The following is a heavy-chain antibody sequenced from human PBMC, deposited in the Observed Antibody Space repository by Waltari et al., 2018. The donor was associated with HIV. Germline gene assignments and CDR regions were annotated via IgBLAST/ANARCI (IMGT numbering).Heavy chain of an antibody. D-gene: IGHD1-26*01. V-gene: IGHV1-2*06. Sequence: QVHLVQSGAEVKKPGASVKVSCKDSVYSFTGQSIPWVRQAPGHGLEWMGRINPKSGVTHYPQKFQGRVTMARDTANSTAYMDLTRLTSDDTAVYYCARGYFQNDLRGLFDLWGRGTLVTVSS. CDR2: INPKSGVT. CDR1: VYSFTGQS. CDR3: ARGYFQNDLRGLFDL. J-gene: IGHJ2*01.